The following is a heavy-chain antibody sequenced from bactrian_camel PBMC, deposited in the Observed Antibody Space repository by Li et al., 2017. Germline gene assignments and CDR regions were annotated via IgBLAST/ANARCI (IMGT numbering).Heavy chain of an antibody. D-gene: IGHD2*01. CDR3: AADIFCSWMTPRYDY. CDR2: INDIGTT. J-gene: IGHJ4*01. CDR1: GDTNSTYC. V-gene: IGHV3S53*01. Sequence: HVQLVESGGDSVQTGGSLRLSCVASGDTNSTYCMGWFRQRQGEEREEVATINDIGTTTYVDSVKGRFTISKDNAKNTLYLQMNSLKPEDTAMYYCAADIFCSWMTPRYDYWGQGTQVTVS.